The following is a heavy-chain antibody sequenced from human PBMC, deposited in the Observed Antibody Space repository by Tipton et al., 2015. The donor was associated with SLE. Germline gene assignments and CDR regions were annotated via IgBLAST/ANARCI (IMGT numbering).Heavy chain of an antibody. D-gene: IGHD3-10*01. CDR3: ATSRVWGVVTQYFHH. CDR1: GGPIRYGGYY. Sequence: TLSLTCSVSGGPIRYGGYYWNYIRQFPGKGLEWIGHISDRGTTYYNPSLQRRVTISSDTSKNQFSLKLTSVTAADTALYFCATSRVWGVVTQYFHHWGQGTLVTVSS. J-gene: IGHJ1*01. V-gene: IGHV4-31*03. CDR2: ISDRGTT.